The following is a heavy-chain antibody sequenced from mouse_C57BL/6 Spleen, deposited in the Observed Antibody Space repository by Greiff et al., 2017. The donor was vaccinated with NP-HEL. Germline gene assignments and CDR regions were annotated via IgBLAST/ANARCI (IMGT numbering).Heavy chain of an antibody. D-gene: IGHD2-5*01. CDR3: AREGGAYYSNYWYFDV. CDR2: INPNYGTT. J-gene: IGHJ1*03. CDR1: GYSFTDYN. Sequence: VQLKESGPELVKPGASVKISCKASGYSFTDYNMNWVKQSNGKSLEWIGVINPNYGTTSYNQKFKGKATLTVDQSSSTAYMQLNSLTSEDSAVYYCAREGGAYYSNYWYFDVWGTGTTVTVSS. V-gene: IGHV1-39*01.